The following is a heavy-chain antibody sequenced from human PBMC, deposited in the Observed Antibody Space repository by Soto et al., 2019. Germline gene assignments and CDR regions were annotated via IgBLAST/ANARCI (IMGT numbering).Heavy chain of an antibody. CDR1: GFTFSSYA. V-gene: IGHV3-23*01. CDR3: AKTPSYYDFWSGYPHASYYFDY. D-gene: IGHD3-3*01. J-gene: IGHJ4*02. Sequence: PGGSLRLSCAASGFTFSSYAMSWVRQAPGKGLEWVSAISGSGGSTYYADSVKGRFTISRDNSKNTLYLQMNSLRAEDTAVYYCAKTPSYYDFWSGYPHASYYFDYWGQGTLVTVSS. CDR2: ISGSGGST.